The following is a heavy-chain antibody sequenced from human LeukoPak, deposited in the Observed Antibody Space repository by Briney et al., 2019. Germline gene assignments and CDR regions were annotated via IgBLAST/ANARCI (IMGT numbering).Heavy chain of an antibody. Sequence: PSETLFLTCTGSGVSISSYYWSWIRQPPGKGLEGIGYIYYSGSTNYNPSLKSRVTISVDTSKNQFSLKVSSVTAADTAVYYCARSPIQLWFDPWGQGTLVTVSS. CDR3: ARSPIQLWFDP. CDR2: IYYSGST. CDR1: GVSISSYY. D-gene: IGHD5-18*01. J-gene: IGHJ5*02. V-gene: IGHV4-59*01.